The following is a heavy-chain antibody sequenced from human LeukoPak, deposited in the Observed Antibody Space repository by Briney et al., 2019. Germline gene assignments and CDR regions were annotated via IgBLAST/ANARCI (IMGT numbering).Heavy chain of an antibody. D-gene: IGHD1-26*01. V-gene: IGHV3-23*01. Sequence: PGGSLRLSCAASGFTFSTYAMSWVRQAPGKGLEWVSAISAGGATRYYADSVKGRFTISRDNSKNTLYLQINSLRAEDTAVYYCTKDSGGTYFYYYYYMDVWGKGTPVTVSS. CDR3: TKDSGGTYFYYYYYMDV. CDR1: GFTFSTYA. CDR2: ISAGGATR. J-gene: IGHJ6*03.